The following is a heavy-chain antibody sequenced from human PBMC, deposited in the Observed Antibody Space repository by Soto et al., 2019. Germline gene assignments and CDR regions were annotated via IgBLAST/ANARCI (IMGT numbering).Heavy chain of an antibody. CDR3: ARAVPPTYYYDSSGYYDAFDI. V-gene: IGHV4-31*03. J-gene: IGHJ3*02. D-gene: IGHD3-22*01. CDR2: IYYSGST. Sequence: QVQLQESGPGLVKPSQTLSLTCTVSGGSISSGGYYWSWIRQHPGKGLEWIGYIYYSGSTYYNPSLTSRVNIPVDTSKNHFSLKLSSVTDADTAVYYCARAVPPTYYYDSSGYYDAFDIWGQGTMVTVSS. CDR1: GGSISSGGYY.